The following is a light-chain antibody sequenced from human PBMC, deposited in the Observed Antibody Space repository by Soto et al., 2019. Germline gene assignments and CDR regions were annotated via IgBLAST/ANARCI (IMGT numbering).Light chain of an antibody. CDR3: GTWDSSLSDVV. CDR1: SSNIGNNY. CDR2: DNN. Sequence: QSVLTQPPSVSAAPGQKVTISCSGSSSNIGNNYVSWYQQLPGTAPKLLIYDNNKRPSGIPDRFSGSKSGTSATLGITGRQTGDEADYYCGTWDSSLSDVVFGGGTQLTVL. J-gene: IGLJ2*01. V-gene: IGLV1-51*01.